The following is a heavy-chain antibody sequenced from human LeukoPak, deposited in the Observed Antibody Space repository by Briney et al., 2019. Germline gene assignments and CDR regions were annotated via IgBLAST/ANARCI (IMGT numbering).Heavy chain of an antibody. V-gene: IGHV3-48*01. Sequence: GGSLRLSCAASGFTFSSYWMSWVRQAPGKRLEWVSYISASSTTIYYADSVKGRFTISRDNAMNSLYLQMNSLRAEDTAVYYCARAWREAAAFVYFHHWGQGTLVTVSS. J-gene: IGHJ1*01. CDR2: ISASSTTI. D-gene: IGHD6-13*01. CDR3: ARAWREAAAFVYFHH. CDR1: GFTFSSYW.